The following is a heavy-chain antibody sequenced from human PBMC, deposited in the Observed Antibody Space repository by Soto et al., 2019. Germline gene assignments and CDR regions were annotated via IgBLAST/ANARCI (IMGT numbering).Heavy chain of an antibody. D-gene: IGHD2-8*02. V-gene: IGHV3-23*01. Sequence: EVQLLESGGGLVQPGGSLRLSCAASGFTFSSYAMSWVRQAPGKGLVWVSAISGSGGSTYYADSVKGRFTISSDNSKNTVYLQRNSARAEDTAVYYCAKGPLLGVDVWGQGTTVTVSS. CDR3: AKGPLLGVDV. CDR2: ISGSGGST. J-gene: IGHJ6*02. CDR1: GFTFSSYA.